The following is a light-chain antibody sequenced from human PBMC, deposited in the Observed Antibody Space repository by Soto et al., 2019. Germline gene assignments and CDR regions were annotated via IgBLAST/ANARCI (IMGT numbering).Light chain of an antibody. J-gene: IGLJ1*01. CDR3: SSSTSSNTFV. CDR2: GNS. CDR1: SSNIGAGFD. Sequence: QSVLTQPPSVSGAPGQRVTISCTGSSSNIGAGFDVHWYQQLPGTAPKLLIYGNSNRSSGVSTRFSGSKSGNTASLTISGLQAEDEADYYCSSSTSSNTFVFGTGTKVTVL. V-gene: IGLV1-40*01.